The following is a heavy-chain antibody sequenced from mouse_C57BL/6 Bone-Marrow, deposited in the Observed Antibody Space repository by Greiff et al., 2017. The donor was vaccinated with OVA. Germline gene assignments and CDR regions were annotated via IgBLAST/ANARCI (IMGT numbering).Heavy chain of an antibody. Sequence: QVQLKQPGAELVKPGASVKLSCKASGYTFTSYWMHWVKQRPGRGLEWIGRIDPNSGGTKYNEKFKSKATLTVDKPSSTAYMQLSSLTSADSAVYYCARDYYGSRYYFDYWGQGTTLTVSS. CDR2: IDPNSGGT. CDR1: GYTFTSYW. D-gene: IGHD1-1*01. CDR3: ARDYYGSRYYFDY. J-gene: IGHJ2*01. V-gene: IGHV1-72*01.